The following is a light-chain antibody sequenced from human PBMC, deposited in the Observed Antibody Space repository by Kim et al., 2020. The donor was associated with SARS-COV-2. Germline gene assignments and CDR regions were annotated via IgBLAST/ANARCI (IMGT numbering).Light chain of an antibody. CDR1: QSVSSS. J-gene: IGKJ4*01. V-gene: IGKV3-15*01. CDR2: GAS. Sequence: SPGESAAHSCRASQSVSSSVAWYQQRRGQAPRLLIYGASTRATGIPGRFSGSVSGTEFTLTISSLQSEDFAVYFCQQYNDWPPLTFGGGTKVDIK. CDR3: QQYNDWPPLT.